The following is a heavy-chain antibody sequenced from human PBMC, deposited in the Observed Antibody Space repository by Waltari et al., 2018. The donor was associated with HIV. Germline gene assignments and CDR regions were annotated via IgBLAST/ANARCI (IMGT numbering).Heavy chain of an antibody. CDR2: ISWNSDST. V-gene: IGHV3-9*01. Sequence: EVLLVESGGGLVQPGRSLRLSWSDSGTTFADHAVLWGRQVPGKGLEGVSGISWNSDSTGYADSVKGRFTISRDNAKTSLYLQMNSLRTEDTALYYCAKAESFFHPPDYWGQGTLVTVSS. CDR3: AKAESFFHPPDY. J-gene: IGHJ4*02. CDR1: GTTFADHA. D-gene: IGHD1-26*01.